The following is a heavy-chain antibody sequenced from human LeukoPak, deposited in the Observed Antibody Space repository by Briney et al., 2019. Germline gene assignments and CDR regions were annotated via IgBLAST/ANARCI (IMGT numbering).Heavy chain of an antibody. J-gene: IGHJ4*02. D-gene: IGHD3-3*01. CDR3: AKDLPHLDWSGYYTGFYFDY. V-gene: IGHV3-23*01. CDR1: GFTFSSYG. Sequence: PGGSLRLSCAASGFTFSSYGMSWVRQAPGKGLEWVSAISGSGGSTYYADSVKGRFTISRDNSKNTLYLQMNSLRAEDTAVYYCAKDLPHLDWSGYYTGFYFDYWGQGTLVTVSS. CDR2: ISGSGGST.